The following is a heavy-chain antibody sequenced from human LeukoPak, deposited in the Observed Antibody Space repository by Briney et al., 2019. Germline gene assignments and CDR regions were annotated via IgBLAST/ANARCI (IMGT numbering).Heavy chain of an antibody. J-gene: IGHJ4*02. V-gene: IGHV3-21*01. Sequence: KTGGSLRLSCAASGFNFSHYSMNWLRQAPGKGLEWVSSISSSSSYIYYADSVKGRFTISRDDAKNSLFLQMNSLRAEDSAVYYCARHHDTAFDYWGQGTLVTVSS. CDR2: ISSSSSYI. CDR3: ARHHDTAFDY. CDR1: GFNFSHYS. D-gene: IGHD5-18*01.